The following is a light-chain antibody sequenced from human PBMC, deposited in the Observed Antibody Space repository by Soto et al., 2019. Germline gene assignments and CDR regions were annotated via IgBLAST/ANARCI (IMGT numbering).Light chain of an antibody. Sequence: QSALTQPASVSGSPGQSMTISCTGTSSDVGNYNFVSWYQQHPGKAPKLMIYEVSKRPSGVSNRFSGSKSGNTASLTISGLQAEDEADYYCCSYAGSSTWVFGGGTKLTVL. CDR2: EVS. CDR1: SSDVGNYNF. V-gene: IGLV2-23*02. J-gene: IGLJ3*02. CDR3: CSYAGSSTWV.